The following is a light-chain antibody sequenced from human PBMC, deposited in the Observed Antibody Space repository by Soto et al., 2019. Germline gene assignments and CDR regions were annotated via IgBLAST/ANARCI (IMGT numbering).Light chain of an antibody. V-gene: IGKV3-20*01. CDR1: QSVSSSY. CDR3: QQSYSTPIT. Sequence: EIVLTQSPGTLSLSPGERATLSCRASQSVSSSYLAWYQQKPGQAPRLLIYGASSRATGIPDRFSGSGSGTDFTLTIGRLEPEDFATYYCQQSYSTPITFGQGTRLEIK. CDR2: GAS. J-gene: IGKJ5*01.